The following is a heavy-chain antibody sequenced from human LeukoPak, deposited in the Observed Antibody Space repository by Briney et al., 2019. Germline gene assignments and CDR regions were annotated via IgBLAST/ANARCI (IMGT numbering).Heavy chain of an antibody. D-gene: IGHD4-23*01. J-gene: IGHJ4*02. CDR3: ARGGWRKYGGYLDY. Sequence: GGSLRLSCAASGFTFSSYGMHWVRQAPGKGLEWVAVISYDGSNKYYADSVKGRFTISRDNAKNSLYLQMNSLRDEDTAVYYCARGGWRKYGGYLDYWGQETLVTVSS. CDR1: GFTFSSYG. CDR2: ISYDGSNK. V-gene: IGHV3-30*03.